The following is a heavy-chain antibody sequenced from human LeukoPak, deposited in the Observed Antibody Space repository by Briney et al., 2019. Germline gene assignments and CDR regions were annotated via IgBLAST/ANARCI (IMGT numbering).Heavy chain of an antibody. V-gene: IGHV1-18*01. CDR2: ISGFGGRT. CDR3: ARGGLTGDQDGMDV. CDR1: GYTFTNYA. Sequence: ASVKVSCKTSGYTFTNYAINWVRQAPGQGLEWMGWISGFGGRTTYVLNLHGRVAMTTDTSTSTTYLELRSLTSDDTAVYYCARGGLTGDQDGMDVWGQGTTVTVSS. D-gene: IGHD7-27*01. J-gene: IGHJ6*02.